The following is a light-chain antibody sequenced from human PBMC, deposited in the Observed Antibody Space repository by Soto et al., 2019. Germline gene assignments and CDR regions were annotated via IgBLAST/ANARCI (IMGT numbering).Light chain of an antibody. V-gene: IGLV2-18*02. CDR3: SSYISSNTYV. Sequence: QSALTQPPSVSGSPGHSVAISCTGTSSDVGSYNRVSWYQQPPGSAPKLMIYDVSNRPSGVPDRFSGSKSGNAASLTISGLQAEDEADYYCSSYISSNTYVFGTGTKVTVL. J-gene: IGLJ1*01. CDR2: DVS. CDR1: SSDVGSYNR.